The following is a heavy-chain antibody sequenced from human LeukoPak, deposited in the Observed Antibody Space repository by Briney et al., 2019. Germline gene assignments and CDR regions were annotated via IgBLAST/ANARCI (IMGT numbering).Heavy chain of an antibody. Sequence: SVKISCKASGGTFSSYAISWVRQAPGQGLEWMGGIIPIFGTANYAQKFQGRVTITADESTSTAYMELSSLRSEDTAVYYCARVYPEYCGGDCYAHFDYWGQGTLVTVSS. D-gene: IGHD2-21*01. J-gene: IGHJ4*02. CDR2: IIPIFGTA. CDR1: GGTFSSYA. CDR3: ARVYPEYCGGDCYAHFDY. V-gene: IGHV1-69*13.